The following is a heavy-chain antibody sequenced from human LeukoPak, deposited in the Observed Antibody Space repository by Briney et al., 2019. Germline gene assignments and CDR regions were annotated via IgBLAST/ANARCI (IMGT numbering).Heavy chain of an antibody. Sequence: GGSLRLSCAASGFTFSGSAMHWVRQASGKGLEWVGRIRSKANSYATAYAASVKGRFTISRDDSKNTAYLQMNSLKTEDTAVYYCTRVPAAMPLYYFDYWGQGTLVTVSS. CDR3: TRVPAAMPLYYFDY. J-gene: IGHJ4*02. CDR1: GFTFSGSA. CDR2: IRSKANSYAT. V-gene: IGHV3-73*01. D-gene: IGHD2-2*01.